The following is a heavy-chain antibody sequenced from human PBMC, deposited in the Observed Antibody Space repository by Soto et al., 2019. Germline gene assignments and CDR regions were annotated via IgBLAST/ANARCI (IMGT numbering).Heavy chain of an antibody. CDR2: IKQDGSEK. V-gene: IGHV3-7*03. Sequence: GESLKISCAASGFTFSSYWMSWVRQAPGKGLEWVANIKQDGSEKYYVDSVKGRFTISRDNAKNSLYLQMNSLRAEDTAVYYCARDRHYDFWSGYKDPMSWFDPWGQGTLVTVSS. CDR1: GFTFSSYW. J-gene: IGHJ5*02. CDR3: ARDRHYDFWSGYKDPMSWFDP. D-gene: IGHD3-3*01.